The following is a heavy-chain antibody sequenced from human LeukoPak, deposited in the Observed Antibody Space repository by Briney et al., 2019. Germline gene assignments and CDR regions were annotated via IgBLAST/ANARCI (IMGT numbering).Heavy chain of an antibody. CDR2: IYYSGST. D-gene: IGHD3-22*01. V-gene: IGHV4-59*01. J-gene: IGHJ3*02. Sequence: PSETLSLTCTVSGGSISSYYWSWIRQPPGKGLEWIGYIYYSGSTNYNPSLKSRVTISVDTSKNQFSLTLTSVTAADTAVYYCARGAWYYDSSGYSPDAFDIWGQGTMVTVSS. CDR3: ARGAWYYDSSGYSPDAFDI. CDR1: GGSISSYY.